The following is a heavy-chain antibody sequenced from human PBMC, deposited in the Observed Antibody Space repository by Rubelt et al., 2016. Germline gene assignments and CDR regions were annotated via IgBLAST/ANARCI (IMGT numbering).Heavy chain of an antibody. Sequence: GLEWIGYIYYSGSTNYNPSLKSRVTISVDTSKNQFSLKLSSVTAADTAVYYCARGIGYCSSTSCPRPHYYYYGMDVWGQGTTVTVSS. V-gene: IGHV4-61*06. J-gene: IGHJ6*02. CDR3: ARGIGYCSSTSCPRPHYYYYGMDV. CDR2: IYYSGST. D-gene: IGHD2-2*03.